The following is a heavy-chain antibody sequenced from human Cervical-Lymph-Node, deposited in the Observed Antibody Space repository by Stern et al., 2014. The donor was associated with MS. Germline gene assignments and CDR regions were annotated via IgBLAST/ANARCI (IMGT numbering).Heavy chain of an antibody. CDR3: AKSSSPSHYYYYGMDV. CDR2: ISYDGSNN. D-gene: IGHD6-6*01. V-gene: IGHV3-30*18. J-gene: IGHJ6*01. Sequence: VQLVESGGGVVQPGRSLRLSCAASGFTFSSYGMHWVRQAPGKGLEWVAVISYDGSNNYYADSVKGRFTISRDNSKNTLYLQMNSLRAEDTAVYYCAKSSSPSHYYYYGMDVWGQGTTVTVSS. CDR1: GFTFSSYG.